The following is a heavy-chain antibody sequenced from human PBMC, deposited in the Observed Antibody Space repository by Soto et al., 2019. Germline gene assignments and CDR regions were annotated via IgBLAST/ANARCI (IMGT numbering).Heavy chain of an antibody. Sequence: SETLSLTCAVYGGSFSGYYWTWIRQPPGKGLEWIGEINHSGSTNYNPSLKSRVTISVDTSKNQFSLKLSPVTAADTAVYYCARVGGFYDSSGYWGQGTLVTVSS. CDR1: GGSFSGYY. J-gene: IGHJ4*02. CDR2: INHSGST. D-gene: IGHD3-22*01. CDR3: ARVGGFYDSSGY. V-gene: IGHV4-34*01.